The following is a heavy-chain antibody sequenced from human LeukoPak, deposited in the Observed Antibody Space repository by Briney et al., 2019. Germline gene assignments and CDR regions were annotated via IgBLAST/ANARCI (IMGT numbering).Heavy chain of an antibody. J-gene: IGHJ4*02. CDR1: GYTFSGYS. V-gene: IGHV1-46*01. CDR2: VNPSSGSA. D-gene: IGHD3-10*01. Sequence: ASVKVSCKASGYTFSGYSMHWVRQPRGQGREWMGMVNPSSGSATYAQKFQGSVTMTRDTSTTTLYMELSSLRSEDTAVYYCARDWAHGSFDYWGQGTPVIVSS. CDR3: ARDWAHGSFDY.